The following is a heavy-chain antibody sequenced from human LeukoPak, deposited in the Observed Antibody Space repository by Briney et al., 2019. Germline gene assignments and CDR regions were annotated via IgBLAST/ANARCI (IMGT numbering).Heavy chain of an antibody. CDR2: IFYSGST. CDR1: GGSISSSGFH. CDR3: ASDMTGYSSGWYGNWFDP. D-gene: IGHD6-19*01. V-gene: IGHV4-39*07. J-gene: IGHJ5*02. Sequence: SETLSLTCTVSGGSISSSGFHWGCIRQPPGKGLEWIGSIFYSGSTYYNPSLKSRVTMSVDTSKNQFSLKLSSVTAADTAVYYCASDMTGYSSGWYGNWFDPWGQGTLVTVSS.